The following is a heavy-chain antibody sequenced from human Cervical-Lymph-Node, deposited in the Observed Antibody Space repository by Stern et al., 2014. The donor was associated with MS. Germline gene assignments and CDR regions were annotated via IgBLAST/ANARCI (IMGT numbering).Heavy chain of an antibody. Sequence: VQLVESGGGVVQPGRSLRLSCAASGFTFSSYAMHWVRQAPGQGLEWVAVISYGGSNKAYADAVKGRFTISRDNSKNTLYLQMNSLRAEDTAVYYCARANYDFWSGYPDFHYYGMDVWGQGTTVTVSS. D-gene: IGHD3-3*01. CDR3: ARANYDFWSGYPDFHYYGMDV. CDR2: ISYGGSNK. CDR1: GFTFSSYA. J-gene: IGHJ6*02. V-gene: IGHV3-30-3*01.